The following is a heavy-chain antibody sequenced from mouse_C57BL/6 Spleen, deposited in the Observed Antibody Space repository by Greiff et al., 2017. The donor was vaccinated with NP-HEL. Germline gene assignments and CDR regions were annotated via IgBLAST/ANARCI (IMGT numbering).Heavy chain of an antibody. D-gene: IGHD4-1*02. Sequence: QVQLQQPGAELVMPGASVKLSCKASGYTFTSYWMHWVKQRPGQGLEWIGEIDPSDSYTNYNQKFKGKSTLTVDKSSSPAYMQLISLTSEDSAVYYCARSTGWGFAYWGQGTLVTVSA. J-gene: IGHJ3*01. CDR1: GYTFTSYW. CDR3: ARSTGWGFAY. V-gene: IGHV1-69*01. CDR2: IDPSDSYT.